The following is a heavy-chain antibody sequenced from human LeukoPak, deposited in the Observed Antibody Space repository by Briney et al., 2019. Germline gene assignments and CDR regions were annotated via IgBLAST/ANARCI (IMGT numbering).Heavy chain of an antibody. Sequence: GGSLRLSCAASGFTFSDYYMSWIRQAPGKGLEWVSYISSSGSTIYYADSVKGRFIISRDNAKNSLYLQMNSLRAEDAAVYFCAKAPVTSCRGAYCYPFDSWGQGTLVTVSS. CDR2: ISSSGSTI. J-gene: IGHJ4*02. CDR3: AKAPVTSCRGAYCYPFDS. CDR1: GFTFSDYY. D-gene: IGHD2-21*01. V-gene: IGHV3-11*01.